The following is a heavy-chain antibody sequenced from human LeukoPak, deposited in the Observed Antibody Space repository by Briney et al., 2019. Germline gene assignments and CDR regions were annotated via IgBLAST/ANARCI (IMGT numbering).Heavy chain of an antibody. CDR3: ARRTEWPYYYGMDV. J-gene: IGHJ6*02. D-gene: IGHD3-3*01. V-gene: IGHV4-61*02. CDR1: GGSISSGSYY. Sequence: SETLSLTCTVSGGSISSGSYYWSWIRQPAGKGLEWIGRIYTSGSTNYNPSLKSRVTTSVDTSKNQFSLKLSSVTAADTAVYYCARRTEWPYYYGMDVWGQGTTVTVSS. CDR2: IYTSGST.